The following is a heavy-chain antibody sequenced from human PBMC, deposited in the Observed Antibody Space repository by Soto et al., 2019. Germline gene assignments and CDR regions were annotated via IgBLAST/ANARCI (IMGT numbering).Heavy chain of an antibody. CDR3: ARQITMIVVVHRAPLAD. V-gene: IGHV4-39*01. CDR1: GGSISSSSYY. J-gene: IGHJ4*02. D-gene: IGHD3-22*01. CDR2: IYYSGST. Sequence: QLQLQESGPGLVKPSETLSLTCTVSGGSISSSSYYWGWIRQPPGKGLEWIGSIYYSGSTYYNPSLKSRVTISVDTSKNQFSLKLSSVTAADTAVYYCARQITMIVVVHRAPLADWGQGTLVTVSS.